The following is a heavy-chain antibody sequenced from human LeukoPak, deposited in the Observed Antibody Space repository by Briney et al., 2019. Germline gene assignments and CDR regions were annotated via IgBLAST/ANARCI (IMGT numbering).Heavy chain of an antibody. Sequence: ETLSLTCTVSGGSISSYYWSWIRQPPGKGLEWVSVIYSGGSTYYADSVKGRFTISRDNSKNTLYLQMNSLRAEDTAVYCCAREKWYSSSWYNWFDPWGQGTLVTVSS. CDR3: AREKWYSSSWYNWFDP. J-gene: IGHJ5*02. CDR2: IYSGGST. V-gene: IGHV3-53*01. CDR1: GGSISSYY. D-gene: IGHD6-13*01.